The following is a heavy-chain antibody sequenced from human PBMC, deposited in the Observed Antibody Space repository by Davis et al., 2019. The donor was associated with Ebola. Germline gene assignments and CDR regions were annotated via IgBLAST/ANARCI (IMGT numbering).Heavy chain of an antibody. CDR3: ARMHRYSYGYGYYYYGMDV. CDR2: INPNSGGT. J-gene: IGHJ6*02. D-gene: IGHD5-18*01. CDR1: GYTFTGYY. Sequence: ASVKVSCKASGYTFTGYYMHWVRQAPGQGLEWMGWINPNSGGTNYAQKFQGWVTMTRDTSISTAYMELSSLRSEDTAVYYCARMHRYSYGYGYYYYGMDVWGQGTTVTVSS. V-gene: IGHV1-2*04.